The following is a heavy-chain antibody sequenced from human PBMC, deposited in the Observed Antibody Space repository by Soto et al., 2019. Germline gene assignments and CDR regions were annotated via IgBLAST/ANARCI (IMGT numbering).Heavy chain of an antibody. J-gene: IGHJ4*02. CDR3: AHAGDYDLLSFDH. CDR2: IYWDDDQ. D-gene: IGHD4-17*01. CDR1: GFSLTTTSMG. Sequence: QITLKESGPPLVRPAQTLTLTCAFSGFSLTTTSMGVAWIRQPPGKAMEWLALIYWDDDQRYSPSLKDRLTISKDTPRSRVVLTSSNMNPEDTGTYFCAHAGDYDLLSFDHWGPGTLVTVS. V-gene: IGHV2-5*02.